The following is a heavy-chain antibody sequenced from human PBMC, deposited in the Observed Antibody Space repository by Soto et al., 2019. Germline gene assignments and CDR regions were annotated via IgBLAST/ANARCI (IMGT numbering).Heavy chain of an antibody. CDR2: ISYDGSNK. Sequence: QVQLVESGGGVVQPGRSLRLSCAASGFTFSSYAMHWVRQAPGKGLEWVAVISYDGSNKYYADSVKGRFTISRDNSKNTLYLQMNSMRAEDTAVYYCARAVEDCSGGSRYSDYDYGMDVWGQGTTVTVSS. D-gene: IGHD2-15*01. CDR1: GFTFSSYA. V-gene: IGHV3-30-3*01. J-gene: IGHJ6*02. CDR3: ARAVEDCSGGSRYSDYDYGMDV.